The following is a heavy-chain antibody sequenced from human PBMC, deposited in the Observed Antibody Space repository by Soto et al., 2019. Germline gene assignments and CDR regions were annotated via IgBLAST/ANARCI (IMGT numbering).Heavy chain of an antibody. CDR1: GFIFSDYY. J-gene: IGHJ3*02. V-gene: IGHV3-11*01. Sequence: GGSLRLSCAASGFIFSDYYMSWIRQAPGKGLEWVSYISSSGSTIYYADSVKGRFTISRDNAKNSLYLQMNSLRAEDTAVYYCARDRHSRYCSGGSCYSGSGEDDAFDIWGQGTMVPVSS. D-gene: IGHD2-15*01. CDR2: ISSSGSTI. CDR3: ARDRHSRYCSGGSCYSGSGEDDAFDI.